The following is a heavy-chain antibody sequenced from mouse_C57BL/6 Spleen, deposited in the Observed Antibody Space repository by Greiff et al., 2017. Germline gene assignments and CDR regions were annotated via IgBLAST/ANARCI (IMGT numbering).Heavy chain of an antibody. Sequence: QVQLQQSGAELVRPGASVTLSCKASGYTFTDYEMHWVKQTPVHGLEWIGAIDPETGGTAYNQKFKGKAILTADKSSSTAYMDLRSLTSEDSAVYYCTRSYDYDYFDYWGQGTTLTVSS. CDR2: IDPETGGT. CDR3: TRSYDYDYFDY. D-gene: IGHD2-4*01. V-gene: IGHV1-15*01. J-gene: IGHJ2*01. CDR1: GYTFTDYE.